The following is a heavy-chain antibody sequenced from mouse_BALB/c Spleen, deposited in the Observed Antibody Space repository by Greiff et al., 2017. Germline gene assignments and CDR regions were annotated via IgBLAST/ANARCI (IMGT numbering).Heavy chain of an antibody. Sequence: QLVESGGGLVKPGGSLKLSCAASGFTFSDYYMYWVRQTPEKRLEWVATISDGGSYTYYPDSVKGRFTISRDNAKNNLYLQMSSLKSEDTAMDYCARDLGPYAMDYWGQGTSVTVSS. CDR2: ISDGGSYT. V-gene: IGHV5-4*02. CDR1: GFTFSDYY. CDR3: ARDLGPYAMDY. J-gene: IGHJ4*01. D-gene: IGHD3-1*01.